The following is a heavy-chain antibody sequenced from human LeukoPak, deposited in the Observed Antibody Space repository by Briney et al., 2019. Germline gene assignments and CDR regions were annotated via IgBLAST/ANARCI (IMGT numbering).Heavy chain of an antibody. D-gene: IGHD3-10*01. CDR3: GGGVYGSGSYRNWFDP. J-gene: IGHJ5*02. CDR2: INHSGST. Sequence: SETLSLTCAVYGGSFSGYYWSWIRQPPGKGLEWIGEINHSGSTNYNPSLKSRVTISVDTSKNQFSLKLSSVTAADTAVYYWGGGVYGSGSYRNWFDPWGQGTLVTVSS. CDR1: GGSFSGYY. V-gene: IGHV4-34*01.